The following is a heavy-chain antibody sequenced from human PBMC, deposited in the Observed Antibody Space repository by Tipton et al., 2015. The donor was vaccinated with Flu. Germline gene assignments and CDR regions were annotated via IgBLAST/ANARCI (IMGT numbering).Heavy chain of an antibody. J-gene: IGHJ4*02. V-gene: IGHV4-39*07. CDR2: IFHRGKT. CDR3: ARLTEAFYYLNY. CDR1: GGSISSNNYY. D-gene: IGHD7-27*01. Sequence: TLSLTCTVSGGSISSNNYYWGWIRQPPGKGLEWIGSIFHRGKTYNNPSLTSRVTISVDTSKNQLSLKLSAATAADTAVYCCARLTEAFYYLNYWGQETLVTVSS.